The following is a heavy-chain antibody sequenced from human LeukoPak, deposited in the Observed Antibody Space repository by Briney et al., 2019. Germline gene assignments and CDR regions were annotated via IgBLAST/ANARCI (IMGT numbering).Heavy chain of an antibody. V-gene: IGHV3-33*01. CDR1: GFTFSSYG. CDR3: ARDMDYYDSSGYSSFDY. J-gene: IGHJ4*02. CDR2: IWYDGSNK. Sequence: LPGGSLRLSCAASGFTFSSYGMHWVRQAPGKGLEWVAVIWYDGSNKYYADSVKGRFTISRDNSKNTLYLQMNSLRAEDTAVYYCARDMDYYDSSGYSSFDYWGQGTLVTVSS. D-gene: IGHD3-22*01.